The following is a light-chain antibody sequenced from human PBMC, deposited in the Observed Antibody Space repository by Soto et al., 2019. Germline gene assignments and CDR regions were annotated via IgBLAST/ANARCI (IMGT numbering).Light chain of an antibody. J-gene: IGLJ1*01. Sequence: QSALTQPRSVSGSPGQSVTISCTGTSSDVGGYNYVSWYQQHPGKAPKLIIYDVSKRPSGVPDRFSGSRSGNTASLTISGLQAEDEADYYCVSYTTSASYVFGTGTKVTVL. CDR2: DVS. V-gene: IGLV2-11*01. CDR3: VSYTTSASYV. CDR1: SSDVGGYNY.